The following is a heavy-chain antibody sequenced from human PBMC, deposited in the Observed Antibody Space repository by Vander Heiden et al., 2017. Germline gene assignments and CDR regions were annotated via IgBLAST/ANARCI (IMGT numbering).Heavy chain of an antibody. CDR3: AREGYSSGHYPCLDY. Sequence: QVQTVKSGGGVVQLGGPPSPTCDASAPTSCRDVVRWVRQAPGKGREWVAGISNDGNVQHYADFVKGRFTISRDNSKNTLYLQMSNRGAEDTATYCCAREGYSSGHYPCLDYWGQGSLVTVSS. J-gene: IGHJ4*02. CDR2: ISNDGNVQ. V-gene: IGHV3-30*04. D-gene: IGHD3-22*01. CDR1: APTSCRDV.